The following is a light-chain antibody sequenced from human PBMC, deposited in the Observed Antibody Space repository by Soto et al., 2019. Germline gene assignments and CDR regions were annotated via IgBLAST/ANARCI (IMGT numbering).Light chain of an antibody. CDR3: CSYAGTTTWV. J-gene: IGLJ3*02. V-gene: IGLV2-23*02. CDR1: SSDFGSYSV. Sequence: QSALTQPASVSGSPGQSITISCTGTSSDFGSYSVVSWYQQHPGKAPKLIIFEVTKRPSGVSNRFSASKSGNTASLTISGVQAEDEADYYCCSYAGTTTWVFGGGTKVTVL. CDR2: EVT.